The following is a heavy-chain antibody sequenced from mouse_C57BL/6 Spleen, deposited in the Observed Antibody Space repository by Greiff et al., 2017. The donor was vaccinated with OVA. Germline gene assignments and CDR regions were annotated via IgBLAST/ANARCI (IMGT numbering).Heavy chain of an antibody. CDR3: ARRYSNHYYAMDY. CDR2: ISSGGSYT. J-gene: IGHJ4*01. V-gene: IGHV5-6*01. Sequence: VQLKQSGGDLVKPGGSLTLSCAASGFTFSSYGMSWVRQTPDKRLEWVATISSGGSYTYYPDSVKGRFTISRDNAKNTLYLQMSSLKSEDTAMYYCARRYSNHYYAMDYWGQGTSVTVSS. CDR1: GFTFSSYG. D-gene: IGHD2-5*01.